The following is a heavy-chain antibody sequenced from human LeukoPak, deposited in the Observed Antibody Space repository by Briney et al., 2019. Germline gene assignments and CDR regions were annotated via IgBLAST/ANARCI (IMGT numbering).Heavy chain of an antibody. CDR1: GGSISSYY. D-gene: IGHD2-15*01. V-gene: IGHV4-59*01. CDR2: IYYSGST. Sequence: SETLSLTCTVSGGSISSYYWSWIRQPPGKGLEWIGYIYYSGSTNYNPSLKRRVTISVDTSKNQFSLKLSSVTAADTAVYYCARWRLGSFDYWGQGTLVTVSS. J-gene: IGHJ4*02. CDR3: ARWRLGSFDY.